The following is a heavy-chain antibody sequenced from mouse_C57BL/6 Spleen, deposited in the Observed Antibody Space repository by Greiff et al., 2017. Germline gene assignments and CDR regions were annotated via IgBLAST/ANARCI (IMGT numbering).Heavy chain of an antibody. CDR1: GYTFTDYN. V-gene: IGHV1-22*01. CDR3: ARKGYYASFAY. D-gene: IGHD2-3*01. J-gene: IGHJ3*01. CDR2: INPNNGGT. Sequence: EVQLQQSGPELVKPGASVKMSCKASGYTFTDYNMHWVKQSHGKSLEWIGYINPNNGGTSYNQKFKGKATLTVNKSSSTAYMELRSLTSEDSEVYYCARKGYYASFAYWGQGTLVTVSA.